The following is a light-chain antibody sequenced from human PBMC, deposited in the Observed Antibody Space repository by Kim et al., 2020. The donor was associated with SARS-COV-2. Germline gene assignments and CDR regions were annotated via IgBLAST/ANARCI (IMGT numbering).Light chain of an antibody. V-gene: IGLV5-45*03. CDR1: SDISVGPYR. J-gene: IGLJ3*02. CDR3: MMCHSNTWV. Sequence: QPVLTQPSSLSASPGASASLTCTLRSDISVGPYRIYWYQRKPGSPPHYLLRYKSDSDKQQGSGVSSRFSGSKDASANAGILLISGLQSEVEGDYYCMMCHSNTWVCGGGTKVTVL. CDR2: YKSDSDK.